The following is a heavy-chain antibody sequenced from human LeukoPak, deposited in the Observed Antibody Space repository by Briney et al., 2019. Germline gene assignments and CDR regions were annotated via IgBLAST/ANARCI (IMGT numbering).Heavy chain of an antibody. CDR1: GYSFTSYW. J-gene: IGHJ4*02. CDR2: IYPDDSDT. CDR3: ARYYDSPEGPRGNFFDY. V-gene: IGHV5-51*01. D-gene: IGHD3-22*01. Sequence: GESLKISCKGSGYSFTSYWIGWVRQLPGKGLEWMGIIYPDDSDTRYSPTFQGQVTISADKSISTAYLQWSSLAASDTAMYYCARYYDSPEGPRGNFFDYWGQGTLVAVSS.